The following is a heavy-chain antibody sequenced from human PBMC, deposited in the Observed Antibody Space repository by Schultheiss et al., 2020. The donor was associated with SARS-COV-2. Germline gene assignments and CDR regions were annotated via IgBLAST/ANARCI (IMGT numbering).Heavy chain of an antibody. J-gene: IGHJ4*02. D-gene: IGHD6-19*01. Sequence: SETLSLTCTVSGGSISSCDYYWSWIRQHPGKGLEWIGYSYYSGSTYYNPSLKSRVTITVHTSRNQFSVKLDSVTATDTAVYYCARQRLEVAAVDYWGQGTLVTVSS. CDR2: SYYSGST. CDR1: GGSISSCDYY. V-gene: IGHV4-30-4*08. CDR3: ARQRLEVAAVDY.